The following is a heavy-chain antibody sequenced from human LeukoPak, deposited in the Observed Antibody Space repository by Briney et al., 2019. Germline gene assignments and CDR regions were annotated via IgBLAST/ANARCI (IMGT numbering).Heavy chain of an antibody. J-gene: IGHJ5*02. CDR1: GFTFSSYA. CDR3: ARGSSSSSWHYNWFDP. V-gene: IGHV3-23*01. CDR2: ISGSGGST. Sequence: GGSLRLSCAASGFTFSSYAMSWVRQAPGKGLEWVSAISGSGGSTYYADSVKGRFTISRDNSKNTLYLQMNSLRAEDTAVYYCARGSSSSSWHYNWFDPWGQGTLVTVSS. D-gene: IGHD6-13*01.